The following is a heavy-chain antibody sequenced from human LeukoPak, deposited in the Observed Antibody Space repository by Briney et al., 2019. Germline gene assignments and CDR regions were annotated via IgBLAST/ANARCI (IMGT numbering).Heavy chain of an antibody. D-gene: IGHD3-10*02. CDR3: AELGITMIGGV. Sequence: GGSLRLSCAASGYTFSSYEMNWVRQAPGKGLEWVSYISSSGSNIYYADSVKGRFTISRDNAKNSLYLQMNSLRAEDTAVYYCAELGITMIGGVWGKGTTVTIS. J-gene: IGHJ6*03. CDR1: GYTFSSYE. CDR2: ISSSGSNI. V-gene: IGHV3-48*03.